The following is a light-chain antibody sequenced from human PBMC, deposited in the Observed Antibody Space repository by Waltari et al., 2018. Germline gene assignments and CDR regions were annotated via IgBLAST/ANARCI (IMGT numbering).Light chain of an antibody. CDR3: MQGTHRPWT. CDR1: QSLVSSDGNTY. CDR2: KVA. J-gene: IGKJ1*01. Sequence: DVVMTQSPLSLPVTLGQPASISCRSSQSLVSSDGNTYFNWFHQRPGQSPRRLLYKVANRGSGVPDRFSGGGSGTDFTLRSSRVEAEDVGVYYCMQGTHRPWTFGQGTKVEIK. V-gene: IGKV2-30*01.